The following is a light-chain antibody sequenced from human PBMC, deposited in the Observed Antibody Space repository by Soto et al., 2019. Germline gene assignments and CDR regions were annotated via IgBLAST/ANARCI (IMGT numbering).Light chain of an antibody. CDR1: SSDVGYYNY. Sequence: QSALTQPPSASGSPGQSVTISCTGPSSDVGYYNYVSWYQQHPGKAPKLMIYEVSKRPSGVPDRFSGSKSGNTASLTVSGLQDEDEADYYCSSYAGTNNLGVFGTGTKVTVL. CDR3: SSYAGTNNLGV. V-gene: IGLV2-8*01. J-gene: IGLJ1*01. CDR2: EVS.